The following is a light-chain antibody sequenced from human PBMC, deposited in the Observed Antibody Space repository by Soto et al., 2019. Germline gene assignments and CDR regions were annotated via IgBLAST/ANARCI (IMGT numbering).Light chain of an antibody. CDR2: GVT. CDR3: SSFTTSDTYV. CDR1: SSDVGFYNS. V-gene: IGLV2-14*03. J-gene: IGLJ1*01. Sequence: QSALTQPASVSGSTGQSIAISCTGASSDVGFYNSVSWYQQRPGTAPQLMIYGVTNRPFGVSNRFSGSKSGNTASLTISGLQAEDASDYYCSSFTTSDTYVFGTGTKLTV.